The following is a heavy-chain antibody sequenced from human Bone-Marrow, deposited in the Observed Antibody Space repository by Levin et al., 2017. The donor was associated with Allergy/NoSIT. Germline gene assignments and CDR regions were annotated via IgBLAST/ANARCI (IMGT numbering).Heavy chain of an antibody. CDR3: AKAGWRVSGRYNWFDP. CDR1: GFTFSSYA. CDR2: ISGSGGST. V-gene: IGHV3-23*01. Sequence: GGSLRLSCAASGFTFSSYAMSWVRQAPGKGLEWVSAISGSGGSTYYADSVKGRFTISRDNSKNTLYLQMNSLRAEDTAVYYCAKAGWRVSGRYNWFDPWGQGTLVTVSS. D-gene: IGHD3-10*01. J-gene: IGHJ5*02.